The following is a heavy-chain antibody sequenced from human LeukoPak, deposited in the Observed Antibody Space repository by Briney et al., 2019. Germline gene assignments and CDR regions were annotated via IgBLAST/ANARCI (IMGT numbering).Heavy chain of an antibody. V-gene: IGHV3-23*01. J-gene: IGHJ4*02. CDR2: LSGSGGST. CDR3: AKAARYSLAHFYYFDY. CDR1: GFTISSYA. D-gene: IGHD6-13*01. Sequence: PGGSLRLSCTASGFTISSYANTWVRQGPGQGLEWVSALSGSGGSTYYADSVKGRFTISRDNSKNTLYLQTNSLRAEDTAVYYCAKAARYSLAHFYYFDYWGQGTLVTVSS.